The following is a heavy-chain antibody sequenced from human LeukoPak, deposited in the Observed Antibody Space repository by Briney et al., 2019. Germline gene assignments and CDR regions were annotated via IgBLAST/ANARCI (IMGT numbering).Heavy chain of an antibody. CDR3: ARGQDTAMGTAGLQFDY. CDR2: IHISGST. V-gene: IGHV4-61*09. D-gene: IGHD5-18*01. J-gene: IGHJ4*02. Sequence: SETLSLTFTVSGGSISSGSYCWSWIRQPAGKGPEGIGHIHISGSTNYDPSLKSRVTISIDTSKNQFSLKLSSVTAADTAVYYCARGQDTAMGTAGLQFDYWGQGTLVTVSS. CDR1: GGSISSGSYC.